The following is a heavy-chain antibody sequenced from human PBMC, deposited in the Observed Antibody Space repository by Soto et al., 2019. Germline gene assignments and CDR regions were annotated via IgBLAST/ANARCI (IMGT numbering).Heavy chain of an antibody. CDR2: ISPNSGGT. Sequence: QVQLVQSGAEVKKSGASVKISCKASGYSFTGYYIHWVRQAPGQGFEWMGEISPNSGGTKYAQKFQGRVTMTRDTSITTVYMDLSNLSPYDTAVYYCGKGRSGDVGVFYWGQGTLVTVYS. CDR3: GKGRSGDVGVFY. V-gene: IGHV1-2*02. D-gene: IGHD1-26*01. J-gene: IGHJ4*02. CDR1: GYSFTGYY.